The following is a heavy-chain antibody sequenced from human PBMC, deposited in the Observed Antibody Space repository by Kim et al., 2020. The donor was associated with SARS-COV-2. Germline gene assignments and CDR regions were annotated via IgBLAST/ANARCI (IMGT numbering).Heavy chain of an antibody. V-gene: IGHV4-61*01. J-gene: IGHJ5*02. Sequence: SETLSLTCTVSGGSVSSGSYYWSWIRQPPGKGLEWIGYIYYSGSTNYNPSLKSRVTISVDTSKNQFSLKLSSVTAADTAVYYCASSAAMITFGGIRGWFDPWGQGTLVTVSS. CDR1: GGSVSSGSYY. CDR2: IYYSGST. D-gene: IGHD3-16*01. CDR3: ASSAAMITFGGIRGWFDP.